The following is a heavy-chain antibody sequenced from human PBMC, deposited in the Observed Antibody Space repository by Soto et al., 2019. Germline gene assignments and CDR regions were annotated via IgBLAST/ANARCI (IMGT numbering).Heavy chain of an antibody. J-gene: IGHJ4*02. CDR3: ARDWRYYYGSGSPSYFDY. CDR2: IKQDGSEK. Sequence: GGSMKLSCAASGFTFSSYWMSWVRQAPGKGLEWVANIKQDGSEKYYVDSVKGRFTISRDNAKNSLYLQMNSLRAEDTAVYYCARDWRYYYGSGSPSYFDYWGQGTLVTVSS. CDR1: GFTFSSYW. D-gene: IGHD3-10*01. V-gene: IGHV3-7*03.